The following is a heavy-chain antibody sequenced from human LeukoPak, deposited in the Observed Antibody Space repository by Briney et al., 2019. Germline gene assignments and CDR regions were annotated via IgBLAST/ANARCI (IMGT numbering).Heavy chain of an antibody. CDR3: VKEVGRSGAFDI. J-gene: IGHJ3*02. CDR1: GFTFSSYV. V-gene: IGHV3-64D*09. D-gene: IGHD1-26*01. Sequence: GGSLRLSCSASGFTFSSYVMHWVRQAPGKGLEYVSAVTSGGATYYADSVRGRFTISRDNSKNTLYLQMSSLRAEDTAVYYCVKEVGRSGAFDIWGQGTMVIVS. CDR2: VTSGGAT.